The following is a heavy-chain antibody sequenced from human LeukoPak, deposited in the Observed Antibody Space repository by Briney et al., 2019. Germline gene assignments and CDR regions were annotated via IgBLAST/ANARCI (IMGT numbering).Heavy chain of an antibody. CDR3: ARNSGDY. J-gene: IGHJ4*02. CDR2: IYSGGST. D-gene: IGHD4-23*01. Sequence: TSETLSLTRIVSGASINNYFWTWIRQPAGKGLEWIGRIYSGGSTIYNPSLNSRVTMSLDTSKNQFSLKLISVTAADTAVYYCARNSGDYWGQGTLVTVSS. V-gene: IGHV4-4*07. CDR1: GASINNYF.